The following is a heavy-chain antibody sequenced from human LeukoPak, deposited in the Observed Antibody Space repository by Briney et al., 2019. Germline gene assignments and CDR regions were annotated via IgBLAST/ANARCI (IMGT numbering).Heavy chain of an antibody. V-gene: IGHV4-39*07. J-gene: IGHJ4*02. CDR2: IYYSGST. D-gene: IGHD2-2*01. CDR3: ARSYCSSTSCPFDY. Sequence: SETLSLTCTVSGGSISSSSYYWGWIRQPPGKGLEWIGSIYYSGSTYYNPSLKSRVTISVDTSKNQFSLKLNSVTAADTAVYYCARSYCSSTSCPFDYWGQGTLVTVSS. CDR1: GGSISSSSYY.